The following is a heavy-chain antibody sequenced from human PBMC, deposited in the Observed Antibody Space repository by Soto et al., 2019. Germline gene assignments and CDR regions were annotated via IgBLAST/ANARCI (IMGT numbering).Heavy chain of an antibody. Sequence: EVQLVESGGGLVQPRGSLRLSCAATGFTFSNHWMGWVRQAPGKGLEWVADLSPDGSQKYYLDSVKGRFTISRDNPQTSLYLQMNGMGAVDTAVYFCVRDQRYYRFEYWGQGTLVTVSS. D-gene: IGHD3-22*01. J-gene: IGHJ4*02. CDR2: LSPDGSQK. V-gene: IGHV3-7*01. CDR1: GFTFSNHW. CDR3: VRDQRYYRFEY.